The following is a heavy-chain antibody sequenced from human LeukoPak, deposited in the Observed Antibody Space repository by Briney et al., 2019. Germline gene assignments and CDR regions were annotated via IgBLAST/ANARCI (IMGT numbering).Heavy chain of an antibody. CDR2: INAGNGNT. V-gene: IGHV1-3*01. CDR3: ARDRGGSRGYSGYGY. D-gene: IGHD5-12*01. Sequence: ASVKVSCKASGYTFTCYAMHWVRQAPGQRLEWMGWINAGNGNTKYSQKFQGRVTITRDTSASTAYMELSSLRSEDTAVYYCARDRGGSRGYSGYGYWGQGTLVTVSS. CDR1: GYTFTCYA. J-gene: IGHJ4*02.